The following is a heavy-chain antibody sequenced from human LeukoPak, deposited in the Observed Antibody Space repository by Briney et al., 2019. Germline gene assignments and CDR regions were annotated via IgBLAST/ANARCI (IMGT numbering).Heavy chain of an antibody. CDR3: ATPGVPPQCSSTSCYRAY. J-gene: IGHJ4*02. CDR2: FDPEVDET. Sequence: ASLKVSCKVSGYTPTALSVHSVRQTPGEGRWRMGGFDPEVDETIYAQKVQGRVTMTEDTSTDTAYMELSSLRSEDTAVDYCATPGVPPQCSSTSCYRAYWGQGTLVTVSS. CDR1: GYTPTALS. D-gene: IGHD2-2*01. V-gene: IGHV1-24*01.